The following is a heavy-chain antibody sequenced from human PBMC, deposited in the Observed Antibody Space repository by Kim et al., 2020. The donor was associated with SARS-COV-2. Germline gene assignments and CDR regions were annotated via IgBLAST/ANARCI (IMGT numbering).Heavy chain of an antibody. V-gene: IGHV1-2*02. CDR3: ARDLSRSSSWYGNMAFDI. CDR1: GYTFTGYY. CDR2: INPNSGGT. J-gene: IGHJ3*02. D-gene: IGHD6-13*01. Sequence: ASVKVSCKASGYTFTGYYMHWVRQAPGQGLEWMGWINPNSGGTNYAQKFQGRVTMTRDTSISTAYMELSRLRSDDTAVYYCARDLSRSSSWYGNMAFDIWGQGTMVTVSS.